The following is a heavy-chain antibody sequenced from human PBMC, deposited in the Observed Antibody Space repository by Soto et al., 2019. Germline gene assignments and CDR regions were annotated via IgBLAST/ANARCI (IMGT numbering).Heavy chain of an antibody. CDR1: GYSISSTRHY. D-gene: IGHD4-17*01. CDR3: ARPLDSGRAFDI. J-gene: IGHJ3*02. V-gene: IGHV4-39*01. CDR2: IYYSGTT. Sequence: QLQLQESGRGLLKPSETLSLTCSVSGYSISSTRHYWGWLRQPPGKGLEWIGNIYYSGTTDYNPSLKNRVSISVDTSKNQFSLKLTSVTAADSAVYYCARPLDSGRAFDIWGHGTMVTVSS.